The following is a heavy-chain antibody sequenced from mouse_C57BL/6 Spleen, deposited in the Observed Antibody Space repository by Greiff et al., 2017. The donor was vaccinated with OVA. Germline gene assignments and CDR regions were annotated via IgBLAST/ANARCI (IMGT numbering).Heavy chain of an antibody. D-gene: IGHD2-3*01. Sequence: EVQLQQSGPELVKPGDSVKISCKASGYSFTGYFMNWVMQSNGKSLEWIGRINPYNGDTFYNQKFKGKATLTVDKSSSTAHMELRSLTSEDSAVYYCARIYDSYYYFDYWGQGTTLTVSS. J-gene: IGHJ2*01. CDR2: INPYNGDT. CDR1: GYSFTGYF. V-gene: IGHV1-20*01. CDR3: ARIYDSYYYFDY.